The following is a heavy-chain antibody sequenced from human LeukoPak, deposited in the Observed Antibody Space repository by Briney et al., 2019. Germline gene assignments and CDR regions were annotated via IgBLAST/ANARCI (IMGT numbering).Heavy chain of an antibody. CDR2: IYYSGST. CDR1: GGSISSYY. Sequence: SETLSLTCTVSGGSISSYYWSWIRQPPGKGLEWIGYIYYSGSTNYNPSLKSRVTISVDTSKNQFSLKLSSVTAADTAVYYCARDVPWLGTWGQGTLVTVSS. V-gene: IGHV4-59*12. D-gene: IGHD6-19*01. J-gene: IGHJ5*02. CDR3: ARDVPWLGT.